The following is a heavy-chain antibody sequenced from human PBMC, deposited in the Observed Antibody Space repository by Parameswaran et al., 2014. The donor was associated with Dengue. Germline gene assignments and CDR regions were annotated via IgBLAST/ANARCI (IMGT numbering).Heavy chain of an antibody. D-gene: IGHD5-18*01. CDR3: VRDGSQYLRDTRGPFDY. CDR2: ISSNGGST. V-gene: IGHV3-64D*06. J-gene: IGHJ4*02. Sequence: VRQAPGKGLEYVSAISSNGGSTYYADSVKGRFTISRDNSKNTLYLQMSSLRAEDTAVYYCVRDGSQYLRDTRGPFDYWGQGTLVTVSS.